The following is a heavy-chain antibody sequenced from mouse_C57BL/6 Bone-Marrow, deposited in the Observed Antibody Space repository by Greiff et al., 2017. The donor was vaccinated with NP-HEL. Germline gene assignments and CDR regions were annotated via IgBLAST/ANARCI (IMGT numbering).Heavy chain of an antibody. CDR1: GYTFTSYG. CDR3: ANGVLLRPYVDV. D-gene: IGHD1-1*01. J-gene: IGHJ1*03. V-gene: IGHV1-81*01. CDR2: IYPRSGNT. Sequence: QVQLQQSGAELARPGASVKLSCKASGYTFTSYGISWVKQRTGQGLEWIGEIYPRSGNTYYNEKFKGKATLTADKSSSTAYMELRSLTSEDSAVYFCANGVLLRPYVDVWGTGTTVTVSS.